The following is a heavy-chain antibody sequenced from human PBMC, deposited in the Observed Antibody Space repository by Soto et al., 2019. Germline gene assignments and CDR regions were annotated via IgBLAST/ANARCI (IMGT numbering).Heavy chain of an antibody. CDR1: GFTFDDYA. J-gene: IGHJ4*02. D-gene: IGHD2-2*01. CDR2: ISWNSGSI. CDR3: AKDRALPVPAAPYFDY. Sequence: PGGSLRLSCAVSGFTFDDYAMHWVRQAPGKGLEWVSGISWNSGSIGYADSVKGRFTISRDNAKNSLYLQMNSLRAEDTALYYCAKDRALPVPAAPYFDYWGQGTLVTVSS. V-gene: IGHV3-9*01.